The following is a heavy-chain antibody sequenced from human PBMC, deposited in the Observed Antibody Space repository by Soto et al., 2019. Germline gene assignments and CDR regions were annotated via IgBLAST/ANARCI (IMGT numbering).Heavy chain of an antibody. D-gene: IGHD6-19*01. CDR2: IWYDGSNK. CDR3: ARGRGIAVRPFDY. Sequence: QVQLVESGGGVVQPGRSLRLSCAASGFTFSSYGMHWVRQAPGKGLEWVAVIWYDGSNKYYADSVKGRFTISRDNSKNTLYLQMNSLRAEDTAVYYCARGRGIAVRPFDYWGQGTLVTVSS. V-gene: IGHV3-33*01. CDR1: GFTFSSYG. J-gene: IGHJ4*02.